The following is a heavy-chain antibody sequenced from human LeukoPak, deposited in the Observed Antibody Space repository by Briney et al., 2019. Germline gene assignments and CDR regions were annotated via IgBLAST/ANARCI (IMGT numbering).Heavy chain of an antibody. D-gene: IGHD4-11*01. CDR3: AREVRDYSNLLEYYGMDV. V-gene: IGHV3-21*01. Sequence: GGSLRLSCAASGFTFSSYAMSWVRQAPGKGLEWVSSISSSSSYIYYADSVKGRFTISRDNAKNSLYLQMHSLRAEDTAVYYCAREVRDYSNLLEYYGMDVWGQGTTVTVSS. J-gene: IGHJ6*02. CDR1: GFTFSSYA. CDR2: ISSSSSYI.